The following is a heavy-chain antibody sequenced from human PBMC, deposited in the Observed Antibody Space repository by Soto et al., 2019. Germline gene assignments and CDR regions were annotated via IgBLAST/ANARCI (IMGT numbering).Heavy chain of an antibody. J-gene: IGHJ4*02. Sequence: PSETLSLTCAVSGDSINNSCWSWIRQPPGKRLEWIGNIFYTGTTTYNPSLESRVTMSVDTSKNRFSLKLNSVDAADTAVYYCAKYRRTEAEGFTLDYWGRGVLVTVSS. CDR2: IFYTGTT. V-gene: IGHV4-59*01. CDR1: GDSINNSC. D-gene: IGHD6-13*01. CDR3: AKYRRTEAEGFTLDY.